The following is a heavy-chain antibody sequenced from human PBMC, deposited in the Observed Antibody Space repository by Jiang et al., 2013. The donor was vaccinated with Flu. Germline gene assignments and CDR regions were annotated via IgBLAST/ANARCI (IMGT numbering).Heavy chain of an antibody. Sequence: LLKPSETLSLTCAVYGGSFSGYYWSWIRQPPGKGLEWIGEINHSGSTNYNPSLKSRVTISVDTSKNQFSLKLSSVTAADTAVYYCARTRIAARPLFYYYYGMDVWGQGTTVTVSS. CDR2: INHSGST. CDR1: GGSFSGYY. J-gene: IGHJ6*02. CDR3: ARTRIAARPLFYYYYGMDV. V-gene: IGHV4-34*01. D-gene: IGHD6-6*01.